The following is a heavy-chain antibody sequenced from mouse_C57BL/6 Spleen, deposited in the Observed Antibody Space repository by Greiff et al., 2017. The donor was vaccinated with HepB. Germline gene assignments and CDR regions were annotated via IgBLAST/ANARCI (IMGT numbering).Heavy chain of an antibody. V-gene: IGHV3-1*01. CDR2: ISYSGST. CDR3: ARTRYGSSYGYFDV. Sequence: EVKLMESGPGMVKPSQSLSLTCTVTGYSITSGYDWHWIRHFPGNKLEWMGYISYSGSTNYNPSLKSRISITHDTSKNHFFLKLNSVTTEDTATYYCARTRYGSSYGYFDVWGTGTTVTVSS. CDR1: GYSITSGYD. J-gene: IGHJ1*03. D-gene: IGHD1-1*01.